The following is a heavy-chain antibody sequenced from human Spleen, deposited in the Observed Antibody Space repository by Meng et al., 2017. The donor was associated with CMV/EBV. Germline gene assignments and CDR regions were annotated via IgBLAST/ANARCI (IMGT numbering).Heavy chain of an antibody. CDR2: ISVYNDNT. J-gene: IGHJ4*02. CDR1: GYSFSSYG. V-gene: IGHV1-18*01. Sequence: ASVKVSCKASGYSFSSYGISWVRQAPGQGLEWMGWISVYNDNTNYAQKFQGRVTMTTDTSTSTAYMELRSLRSDDTAVYYCARDLLLPRAILGVVNHYWGQGTLVTVSS. CDR3: ARDLLLPRAILGVVNHY. D-gene: IGHD3-3*01.